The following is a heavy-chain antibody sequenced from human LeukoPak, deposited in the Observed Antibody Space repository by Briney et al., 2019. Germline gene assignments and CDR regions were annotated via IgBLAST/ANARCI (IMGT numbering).Heavy chain of an antibody. V-gene: IGHV4-38-2*02. D-gene: IGHD2-8*01. CDR1: GYFITSGCH. Sequence: SETLSLTCTVSGYFITSGCHWGWIRQPPGKGLEWIATIYHNGDTYYSPSLQSRVAISVDTSKNQFSLRLRSVIAADTAVYYCVRDYIMFDYYYMDVWGRGTTVTVSS. J-gene: IGHJ6*03. CDR2: IYHNGDT. CDR3: VRDYIMFDYYYMDV.